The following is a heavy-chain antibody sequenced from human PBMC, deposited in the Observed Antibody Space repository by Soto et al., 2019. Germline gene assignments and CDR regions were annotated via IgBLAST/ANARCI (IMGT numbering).Heavy chain of an antibody. V-gene: IGHV1-46*01. Sequence: AASVKVSCKASGYTVTSYYMHWVRQAPGQGLEWMGIINPSGGSTTYAQKFQGRVTMTRNTSISTAYMELSSLRSEDTAVYYCARGGDLWFGESSLYYYYGMDVWGQGTTVTVSS. CDR2: INPSGGST. D-gene: IGHD3-10*01. CDR1: GYTVTSYY. CDR3: ARGGDLWFGESSLYYYYGMDV. J-gene: IGHJ6*02.